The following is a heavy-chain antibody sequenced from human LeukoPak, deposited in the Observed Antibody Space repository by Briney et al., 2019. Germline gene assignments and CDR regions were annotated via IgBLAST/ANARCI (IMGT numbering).Heavy chain of an antibody. D-gene: IGHD3-22*01. V-gene: IGHV3-21*01. J-gene: IGHJ4*02. CDR1: GFTFSNYS. CDR3: ARESYYDSSGYYSPNN. Sequence: GGSLRLSCAASGFTFSNYSMNWVRQAPGKGLEWVSSISSSSSYIYYADSVKGRFTISRDNAKNSLYLQMNSLRAEDTAVYYCARESYYDSSGYYSPNNWGQGTLVTVSS. CDR2: ISSSSSYI.